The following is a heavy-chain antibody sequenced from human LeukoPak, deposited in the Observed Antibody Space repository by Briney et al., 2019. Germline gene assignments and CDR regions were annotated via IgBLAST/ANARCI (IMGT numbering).Heavy chain of an antibody. D-gene: IGHD7-27*01. CDR2: IKTTSNGGTT. V-gene: IGHV3-15*01. Sequence: GGSLRLSCAASGFTFANCWMSWVRQAPGEGLEWVGRIKTTSNGGTTDYSAPVRGRFTVSRDDSKDTLYLQMNSLKAEDSAFYYCVAGLGTSDLDFWGQGTLVTVSS. CDR1: GFTFANCW. CDR3: VAGLGTSDLDF. J-gene: IGHJ4*02.